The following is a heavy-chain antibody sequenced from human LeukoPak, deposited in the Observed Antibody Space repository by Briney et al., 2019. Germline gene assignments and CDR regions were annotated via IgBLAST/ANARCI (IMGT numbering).Heavy chain of an antibody. CDR1: GYTLTELS. Sequence: ASVKVSCKVSGYTLTELSMHWVRQAPGKGLEWMGGFDPEDGETIYAQKFQGRVTMTRDMSTSTVYMELSSLRSEDTAVYYCARGGVWELPQSYYFDYWGQGTLVTVSS. D-gene: IGHD1-26*01. CDR2: FDPEDGET. J-gene: IGHJ4*02. CDR3: ARGGVWELPQSYYFDY. V-gene: IGHV1-24*01.